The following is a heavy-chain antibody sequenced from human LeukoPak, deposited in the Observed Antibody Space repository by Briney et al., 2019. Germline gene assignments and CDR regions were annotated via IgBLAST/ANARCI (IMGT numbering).Heavy chain of an antibody. Sequence: GGSLRLSCAASGFTFSSYEMNWVRQAPGKVLEWVSYISSSGSTIYYADSVKGRFTISRDNAKNSLYLQMNSLRAEDTAVYYCARDERGNWFDPWGQGTLVTVSS. J-gene: IGHJ5*02. CDR3: ARDERGNWFDP. CDR2: ISSSGSTI. D-gene: IGHD1-1*01. CDR1: GFTFSSYE. V-gene: IGHV3-48*03.